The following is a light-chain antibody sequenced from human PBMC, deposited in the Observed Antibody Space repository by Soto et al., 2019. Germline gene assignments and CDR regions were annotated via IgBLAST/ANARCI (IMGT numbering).Light chain of an antibody. CDR3: QRYNTVPWT. CDR2: GAS. CDR1: LAISNY. J-gene: IGKJ1*01. V-gene: IGKV1-27*01. Sequence: DIQMTQSPSSLSAFVGDRVTITCRASLAISNYSAWYQQKPGKVPKLLIYGASTLQSGVPSRFAGSGSGTEFSLTITSLQPEDVATYYCQRYNTVPWTFGQGTKVEIK.